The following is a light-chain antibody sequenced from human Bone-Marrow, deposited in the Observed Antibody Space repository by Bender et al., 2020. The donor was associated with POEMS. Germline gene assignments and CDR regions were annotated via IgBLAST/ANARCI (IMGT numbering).Light chain of an antibody. CDR3: SAWDDSLSGWV. CDR2: YDD. V-gene: IGLV1-36*01. Sequence: QSVVTQPPSLSEAPRQRVTISCSGSSSNIGNHGVHWYQQLPGEAPKLLIYYDDLLTPGVSDRFSASKSGTSATRAIRELQSEDEALDDGSAWDDSLSGWVVGGGTKLTV. J-gene: IGLJ3*02. CDR1: SSNIGNHG.